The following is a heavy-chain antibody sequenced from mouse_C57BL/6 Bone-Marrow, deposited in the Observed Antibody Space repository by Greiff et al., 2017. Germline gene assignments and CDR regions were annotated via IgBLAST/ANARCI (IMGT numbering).Heavy chain of an antibody. Sequence: EVKVEESGGGLVQPGGSLSLSCAASGFTFTDYYMSWVRQPPGKALEWLGFIRNKANGYTTEYSASVKGRFTISRDNSQSILYLRMNALRAEDSATDYCARWDDYGSSVLSYGGQGTTLTVSS. CDR2: IRNKANGYTT. CDR1: GFTFTDYY. V-gene: IGHV7-3*01. D-gene: IGHD1-1*01. CDR3: ARWDDYGSSVLSY. J-gene: IGHJ2*01.